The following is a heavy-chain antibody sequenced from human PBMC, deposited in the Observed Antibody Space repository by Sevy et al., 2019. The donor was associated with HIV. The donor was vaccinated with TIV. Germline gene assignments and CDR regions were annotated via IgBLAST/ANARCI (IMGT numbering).Heavy chain of an antibody. J-gene: IGHJ4*02. V-gene: IGHV3-7*01. CDR3: VRAIASDGSF. CDR1: AFTFSTYW. CDR2: INQNGSVK. Sequence: GGSLRLSCAASAFTFSTYWMSWVRQAPGKGLEWVANINQNGSVKYYVDSVRGRFTISRDNARNLVSLQMNNLRAEDTALYYCVRAIASDGSFWGQGTLVTVSS. D-gene: IGHD6-13*01.